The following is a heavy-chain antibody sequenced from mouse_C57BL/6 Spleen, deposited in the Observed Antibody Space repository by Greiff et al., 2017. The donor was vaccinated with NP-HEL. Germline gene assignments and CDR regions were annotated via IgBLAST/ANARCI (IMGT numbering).Heavy chain of an antibody. J-gene: IGHJ3*01. D-gene: IGHD2-3*01. CDR1: GYTFTSYW. CDR2: IDPSDSYT. V-gene: IGHV1-69*01. Sequence: QVQLQQPGAELVMPGASVKLSCKASGYTFTSYWMHWVKQRPGQGLEWIGEIDPSDSYTNNNQKFKGKSTLTVDQSSSTAYMQLSSLTSEDSAVYYCARTDGYLAWFAYWGQGTLVTVSA. CDR3: ARTDGYLAWFAY.